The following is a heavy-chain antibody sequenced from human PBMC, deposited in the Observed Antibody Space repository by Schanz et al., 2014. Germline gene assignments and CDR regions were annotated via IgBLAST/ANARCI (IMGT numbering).Heavy chain of an antibody. CDR1: GSTFIVYH. V-gene: IGHV1-2*06. D-gene: IGHD3-3*01. J-gene: IGHJ5*02. CDR2: ISPNSGDT. Sequence: QVQLVQSGAEVKKPGASMKVSCKASGSTFIVYHVLHWVRQAPGQGLEWMGRISPNSGDTHSAQKFQGRVTMTRDTSISTAYMELRRLRSDDTAVYYCARESVSRTRLFDPWGQGTLVTVSS. CDR3: ARESVSRTRLFDP.